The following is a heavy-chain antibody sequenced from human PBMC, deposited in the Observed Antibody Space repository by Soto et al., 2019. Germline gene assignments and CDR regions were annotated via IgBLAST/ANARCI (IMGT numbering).Heavy chain of an antibody. D-gene: IGHD1-26*01. V-gene: IGHV3-23*01. CDR2: ISGSGGNT. Sequence: PGGSLRLSCAASGFTFSSYAMSWVRQAPGKGLEWVSGISGSGGNTYYADSVKGRFTISRDNSKNTLYLQMNSLRGEDTALYYCAKGSRGGSYGYFDYWGQGTLVTVSS. CDR3: AKGSRGGSYGYFDY. CDR1: GFTFSSYA. J-gene: IGHJ4*02.